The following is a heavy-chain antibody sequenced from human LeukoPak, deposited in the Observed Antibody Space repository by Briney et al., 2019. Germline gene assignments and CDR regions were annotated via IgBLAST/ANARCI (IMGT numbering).Heavy chain of an antibody. J-gene: IGHJ5*02. CDR2: VHYSGST. Sequence: SETLSLTCTVSGGSISSYYWSWIRQPPGKGLEWIAYVHYSGSTNYNPSLKSRVTISLDTSKNQFSLKLSSVTTADTAVYYYAAEDGGSNWFDPWGQGTLVTVSS. CDR3: AAEDGGSNWFDP. V-gene: IGHV4-59*01. CDR1: GGSISSYY. D-gene: IGHD3-16*01.